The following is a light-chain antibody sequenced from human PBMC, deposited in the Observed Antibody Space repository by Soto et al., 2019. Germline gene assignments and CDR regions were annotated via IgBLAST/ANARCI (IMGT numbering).Light chain of an antibody. Sequence: ELTQPPSVSVAPGQTARITCGGNNIGSKSVHWYQQLPGTAPKLLIYRSNQRPSGVPDRFSGSKSGTSASLAISGLRSEDEADYYCAAWDDSLSGWVFGGGTKLTVL. CDR3: AAWDDSLSGWV. J-gene: IGLJ3*02. CDR2: RSN. CDR1: NIGSKS. V-gene: IGLV1-47*01.